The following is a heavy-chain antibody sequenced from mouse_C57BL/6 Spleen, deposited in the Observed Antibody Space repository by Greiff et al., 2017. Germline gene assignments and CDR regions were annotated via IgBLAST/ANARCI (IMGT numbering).Heavy chain of an antibody. CDR3: ARRGDGYNYFDY. V-gene: IGHV1-81*01. J-gene: IGHJ2*01. CDR2: IYPRSGNT. Sequence: VKLMESGAELARPGASVKLSCKASGYTFTSYGISWVKQRTGQGLEWIGEIYPRSGNTYYNEKFKGKATLTADKSSSTAYMELRSLTSEDSAVYFCARRGDGYNYFDYWGQGTTLTVSS. CDR1: GYTFTSYG. D-gene: IGHD2-3*01.